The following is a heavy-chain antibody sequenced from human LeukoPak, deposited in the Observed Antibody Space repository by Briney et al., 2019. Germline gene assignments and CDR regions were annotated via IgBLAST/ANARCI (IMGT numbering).Heavy chain of an antibody. CDR3: ASYDSSGYPITLDYYYMDV. Sequence: PSETLSLTYTVSNYSISSGYYWGWIRQPPGKGLEWIGSIDHSGSTYYNPSLKSRVTISVDTSKNQFSLKLSSVTAADTAVYYCASYDSSGYPITLDYYYMDVWGKGTTVTVSS. CDR2: IDHSGST. J-gene: IGHJ6*03. D-gene: IGHD3-22*01. CDR1: NYSISSGYY. V-gene: IGHV4-38-2*02.